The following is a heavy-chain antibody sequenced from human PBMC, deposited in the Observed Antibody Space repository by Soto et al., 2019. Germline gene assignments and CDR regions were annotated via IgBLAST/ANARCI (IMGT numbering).Heavy chain of an antibody. CDR3: AKDRGGFTSGWEFFEF. CDR2: ISGNGGTT. CDR1: GVAFSFYS. Sequence: EVVLLESGGGLVQPGGSLRLSCEVSGVAFSFYSMSWVRQAPGKGLEWVASISGNGGTTYYAASGKGRFTFSRDNSKNTVYLQMNSLRDEDTAVYYCAKDRGGFTSGWEFFEFWGQGTLVTVSS. J-gene: IGHJ4*02. D-gene: IGHD6-19*01. V-gene: IGHV3-23*01.